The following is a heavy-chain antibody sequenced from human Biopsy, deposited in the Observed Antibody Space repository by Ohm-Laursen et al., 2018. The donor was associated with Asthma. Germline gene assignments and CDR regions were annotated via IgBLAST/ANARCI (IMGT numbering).Heavy chain of an antibody. Sequence: SVKVSCKASGYTFTAYFIHWVRQAPGQGLEWMGRINPNTGGTDYAQQFQGRVTMTRDTSISTAYMELNRLTSDDTAVYYCARLTYGSGSDYFGYWGQGALVTVSS. V-gene: IGHV1-2*06. D-gene: IGHD3-10*01. J-gene: IGHJ4*02. CDR3: ARLTYGSGSDYFGY. CDR1: GYTFTAYF. CDR2: INPNTGGT.